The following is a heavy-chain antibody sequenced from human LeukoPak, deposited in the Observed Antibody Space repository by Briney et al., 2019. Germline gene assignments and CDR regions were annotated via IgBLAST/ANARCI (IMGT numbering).Heavy chain of an antibody. CDR2: IIPIFGIA. J-gene: IGHJ4*02. CDR3: ARGSFGVDTRTGEGWNY. V-gene: IGHV1-69*01. CDR1: GGTFSSYA. Sequence: SVKVSCKASGGTFSSYAISWVRQAPGQGLEWMGGIIPIFGIANYAQKFQGRVTITADESTSTAYMELSSLRSEDTAVYYCARGSFGVDTRTGEGWNYWGQGTLVTVSS. D-gene: IGHD3-3*01.